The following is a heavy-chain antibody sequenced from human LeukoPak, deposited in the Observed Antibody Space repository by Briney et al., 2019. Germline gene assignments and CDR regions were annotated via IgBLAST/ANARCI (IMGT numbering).Heavy chain of an antibody. CDR1: GYTFTSYG. D-gene: IGHD3-3*01. CDR2: ISAYNGNT. Sequence: ASVKVSCEASGYTFTSYGISWVRQAPGQGLEWMGWISAYNGNTNYAQKLQGRVTMTADTSTSTAYMELRSLRSDDTAVYYCARDRAEIFGVAPDAFDIWGQGTMVTVSS. V-gene: IGHV1-18*01. CDR3: ARDRAEIFGVAPDAFDI. J-gene: IGHJ3*02.